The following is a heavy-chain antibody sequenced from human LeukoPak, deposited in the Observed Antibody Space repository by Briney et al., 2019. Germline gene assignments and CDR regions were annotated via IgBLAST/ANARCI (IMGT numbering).Heavy chain of an antibody. D-gene: IGHD4-17*01. V-gene: IGHV4-59*01. Sequence: SETLSLTCAVSGGSISSYYWSCIRQPPRKGLEWMGYIYYSGSTNYNPSLKSRVTISVDTSKNQFSLKLSSVTAADTAVYYCARGYGDFNFDYWGQGTLVTVSS. CDR1: GGSISSYY. J-gene: IGHJ4*02. CDR2: IYYSGST. CDR3: ARGYGDFNFDY.